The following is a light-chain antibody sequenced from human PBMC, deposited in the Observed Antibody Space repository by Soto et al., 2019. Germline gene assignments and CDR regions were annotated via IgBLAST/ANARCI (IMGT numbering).Light chain of an antibody. J-gene: IGKJ2*01. CDR2: ATS. CDR1: QDLNTRY. Sequence: IVLTQSPGTLSLSPGERATLSCRASQDLNTRYSAWYQQKRGQPPSLLIFATSTRASGIPDRFSGSGSGTDFTLTISRLEPEDSAVYFCQQYDTSARYIFGQGTSLDIK. V-gene: IGKV3-20*01. CDR3: QQYDTSARYI.